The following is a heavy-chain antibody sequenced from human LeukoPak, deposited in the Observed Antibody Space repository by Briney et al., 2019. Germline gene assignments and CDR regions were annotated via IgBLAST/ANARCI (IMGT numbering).Heavy chain of an antibody. CDR1: GFTLSSYA. V-gene: IGHV3-23*01. J-gene: IGHJ4*02. CDR2: ISGSGGNT. CDR3: AKDRYSSSWYGSFDY. D-gene: IGHD6-13*01. Sequence: GGSLRLSCAASGFTLSSYAMSWVRQAPGKGLEWVSAISGSGGNTYYADSVKGRFTISRDNSKNTLYLQMNSLRAEDTAVYYCAKDRYSSSWYGSFDYWGQGTLVTVSS.